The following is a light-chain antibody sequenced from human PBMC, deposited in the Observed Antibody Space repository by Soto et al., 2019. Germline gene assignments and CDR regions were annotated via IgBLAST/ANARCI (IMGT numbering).Light chain of an antibody. CDR1: TSDVGSYNR. CDR2: EVR. CDR3: SSYTRRSTLV. V-gene: IGLV2-18*02. J-gene: IGLJ2*01. Sequence: QSALTQPPSVSGSPGQSVTISCTGSTSDVGSYNRVSWYQHPPGTAPRVMIYEVRNRPLGVPDRLSGSKSGNTASLTISGLQAEGEAEYYCSSYTRRSTLVFGGGTKVPVL.